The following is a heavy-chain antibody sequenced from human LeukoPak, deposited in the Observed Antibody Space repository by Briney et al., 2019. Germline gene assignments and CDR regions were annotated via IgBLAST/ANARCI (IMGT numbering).Heavy chain of an antibody. CDR1: GFTFEDYA. CDR2: INWNGGST. Sequence: RPGGSLKLSCAASGFTFEDYAMTWVRQAPGKGLEWVSGINWNGGSTGYADSVKGRFTISRDNAKNSLYLQMNSLRAQDTALYYCARAVGATNYFDYWGQRTLVTVSS. D-gene: IGHD1-26*01. J-gene: IGHJ4*02. CDR3: ARAVGATNYFDY. V-gene: IGHV3-20*04.